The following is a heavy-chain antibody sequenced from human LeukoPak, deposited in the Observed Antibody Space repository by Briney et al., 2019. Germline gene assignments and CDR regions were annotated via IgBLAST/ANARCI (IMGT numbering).Heavy chain of an antibody. CDR3: ARDSPPYDSSGYYYSATPEY. CDR2: INPSCGST. V-gene: IGHV1-46*01. J-gene: IGHJ4*02. Sequence: GASVKLSCKASGYTFTSYYMHWVRQAPGQGLEWMGIINPSCGSTSYAQKFQGRVTMTRDTSTSTVYMELSSLRSEDTAVYYCARDSPPYDSSGYYYSATPEYWGQGTLVTVTS. D-gene: IGHD3-22*01. CDR1: GYTFTSYY.